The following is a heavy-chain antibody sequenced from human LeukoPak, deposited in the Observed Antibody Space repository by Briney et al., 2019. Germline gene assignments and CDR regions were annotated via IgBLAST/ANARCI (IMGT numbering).Heavy chain of an antibody. Sequence: VASVKVSCKASGYTFTGYYMHWVRQAPGQGLEWMGWINPNSGDTCYTQKFQGRVTMTRDTSITTAYMELSSLTSDDTAVYYCARRVAAAGYFDYWGQGTLVTVSS. V-gene: IGHV1-2*02. D-gene: IGHD6-13*01. CDR2: INPNSGDT. CDR3: ARRVAAAGYFDY. CDR1: GYTFTGYY. J-gene: IGHJ4*02.